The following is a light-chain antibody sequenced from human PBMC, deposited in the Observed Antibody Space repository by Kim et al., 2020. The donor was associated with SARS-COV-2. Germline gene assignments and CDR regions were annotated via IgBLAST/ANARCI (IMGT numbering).Light chain of an antibody. Sequence: PGPRVTISCSGSSSNIGSNTVNWYQQLPGTAPKLLIYSNNQRPSGVPDRFSGSKSGTSASLAISGLQSEDEADYYCAAWYDSLNVVFGGGTQLTV. CDR2: SNN. CDR3: AAWYDSLNVV. J-gene: IGLJ2*01. V-gene: IGLV1-44*01. CDR1: SSNIGSNT.